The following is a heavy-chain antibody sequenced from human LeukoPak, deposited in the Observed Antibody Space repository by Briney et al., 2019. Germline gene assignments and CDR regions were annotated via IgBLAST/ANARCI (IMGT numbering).Heavy chain of an antibody. V-gene: IGHV3-48*03. CDR1: GFTFSSYE. CDR3: AREGEYSSSWYVPNYFDY. Sequence: PGGSLRLSCAASGFTFSSYEMNWVRQAPGKGLEWVSYISSSGSTIYYADSVKGRFTISRDNAKNSLYLQMNSLRAEDTAVYYCAREGEYSSSWYVPNYFDYWGQGTLVTVSS. J-gene: IGHJ4*02. D-gene: IGHD6-13*01. CDR2: ISSSGSTI.